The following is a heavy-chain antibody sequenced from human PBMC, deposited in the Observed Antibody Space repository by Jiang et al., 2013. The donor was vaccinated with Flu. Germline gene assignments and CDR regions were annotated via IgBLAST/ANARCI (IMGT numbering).Heavy chain of an antibody. D-gene: IGHD3-22*01. J-gene: IGHJ6*02. CDR2: IIPILGIA. CDR1: GGTFSSYA. Sequence: EVKKPGSSVKVSCKASGGTFSSYAISWVRQAPGQGLEWMGRIIPILGIANYAQKFQGRVTITADKSTSTAYMELSSLRSEDTAVYYCATNGNYYDSSGYFHYYGMDVWGQGTTVTVSS. V-gene: IGHV1-69*04. CDR3: ATNGNYYDSSGYFHYYGMDV.